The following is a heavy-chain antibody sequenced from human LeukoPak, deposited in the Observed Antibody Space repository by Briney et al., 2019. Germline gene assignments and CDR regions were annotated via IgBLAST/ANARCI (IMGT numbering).Heavy chain of an antibody. CDR3: VREYAGDPGYPQH. V-gene: IGHV3-66*01. J-gene: IGHJ1*01. D-gene: IGHD1-1*01. CDR2: IYSGGST. Sequence: GGSLRLSCAASEFTVSSNYMSWVRQAPGKGLEWVSVIYSGGSTYYADSVKGRFTSSRDNSKNTVYLQMNSLRVGDTAVYYCVREYAGDPGYPQHWGQGTLVTVSS. CDR1: EFTVSSNY.